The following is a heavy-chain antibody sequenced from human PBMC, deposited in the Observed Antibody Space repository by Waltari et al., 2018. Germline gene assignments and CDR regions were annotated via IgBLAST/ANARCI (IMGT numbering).Heavy chain of an antibody. J-gene: IGHJ3*02. D-gene: IGHD6-13*01. V-gene: IGHV4-39*07. CDR3: ARDEFGIAADAFDI. Sequence: QLQLQESGPGLVKPSETLSLTCTVSGGSISSISYYWGWIRPPPGKGLEWIGSIYYSGSTYYNPSLKSRVTISVDTSKNQFSLKLSSVTAADTAVYYCARDEFGIAADAFDIWGQGTMVTVSS. CDR2: IYYSGST. CDR1: GGSISSISYY.